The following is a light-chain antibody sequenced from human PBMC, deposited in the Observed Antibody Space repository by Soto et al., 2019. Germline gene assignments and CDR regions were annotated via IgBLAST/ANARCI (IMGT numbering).Light chain of an antibody. CDR2: GAS. Sequence: EIVMTQSPATLSVSPGEGATLSCRASHSVSNNLAWYQQRPGQAPRLLIFGASTRATGIPARFFGSGSGTEFTLTISSLQSEDFAVCYCQQYNNWPLAFGGGTKVEIK. CDR1: HSVSNN. CDR3: QQYNNWPLA. J-gene: IGKJ4*01. V-gene: IGKV3-15*01.